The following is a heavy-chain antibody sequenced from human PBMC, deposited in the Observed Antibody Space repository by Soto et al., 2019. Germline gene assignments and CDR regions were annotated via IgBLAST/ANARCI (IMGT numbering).Heavy chain of an antibody. D-gene: IGHD2-8*01. J-gene: IGHJ4*02. Sequence: SETLSLTCTVSGGSISSSSYYWGWIRQPPGKGLEWIGSIYYSGSTYYNPSLKSRVTISVDTSKNQFSLKLSSVTAADTAVYYCAFQVIVLMVYAIVHPGPRDYWGQGTPATGSS. V-gene: IGHV4-39*01. CDR3: AFQVIVLMVYAIVHPGPRDY. CDR2: IYYSGST. CDR1: GGSISSSSYY.